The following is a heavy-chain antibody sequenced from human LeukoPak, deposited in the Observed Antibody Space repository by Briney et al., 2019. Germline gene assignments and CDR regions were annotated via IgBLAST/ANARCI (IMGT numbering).Heavy chain of an antibody. V-gene: IGHV3-48*04. CDR3: ARRRDFIDY. D-gene: IGHD3/OR15-3a*01. CDR2: SRSSGSTT. CDR1: GVTFSSYS. Sequence: GGSLRVSCGASGVTFSSYSMNWVRQAPGKGLEWVSYSRSSGSTTYYADSVKGRFAISRDNAKNSLYLQMNSLRAEDTAVYYCARRRDFIDYWGQGTLVTVSS. J-gene: IGHJ4*02.